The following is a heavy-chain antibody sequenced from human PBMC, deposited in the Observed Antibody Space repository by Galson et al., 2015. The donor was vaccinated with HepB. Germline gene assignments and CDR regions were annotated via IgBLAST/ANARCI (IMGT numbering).Heavy chain of an antibody. CDR2: IYTSGST. CDR1: GGSISSYY. V-gene: IGHV4-4*07. D-gene: IGHD1-26*01. CDR3: ARGYGWELLDNWFDP. Sequence: ETLSLTCTVSGGSISSYYWSWIRQPAGKGLEWIGRIYTSGSTNYNPSLKSQVTMSVDTSKNQFSLKLSSVTAADTAVYYCARGYGWELLDNWFDPWGQGTLVTVSS. J-gene: IGHJ5*02.